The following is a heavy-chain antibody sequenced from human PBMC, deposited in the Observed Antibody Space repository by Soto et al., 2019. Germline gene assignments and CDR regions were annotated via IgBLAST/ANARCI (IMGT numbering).Heavy chain of an antibody. CDR1: GFTFSSYA. CDR3: AKDIHYIWGSYRSGPPDDAFDI. J-gene: IGHJ3*02. V-gene: IGHV3-23*01. Sequence: PGGSLRLSCAASGFTFSSYAMSWVRQAPGKGLEWVSAISGSGGSTYYADSVKGRFTISRDNSKNTLYLQMNSLRAEDTAVYYCAKDIHYIWGSYRSGPPDDAFDIWGQGTMVTVSS. D-gene: IGHD3-16*02. CDR2: ISGSGGST.